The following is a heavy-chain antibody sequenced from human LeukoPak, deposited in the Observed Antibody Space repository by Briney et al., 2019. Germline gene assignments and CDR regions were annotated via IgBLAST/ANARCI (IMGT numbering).Heavy chain of an antibody. Sequence: GGSLRLSCAASGFTFSSYAMSWVRQAPGKGLEWVSAISGSGGSTYYADSVKGRFTISRDNSKNTLYLQMNSLRAEDTAVYYCAGAARKYYYYYMDVWGKGTTVTVSS. V-gene: IGHV3-23*01. CDR2: ISGSGGST. CDR3: AGAARKYYYYYMDV. J-gene: IGHJ6*03. D-gene: IGHD6-6*01. CDR1: GFTFSSYA.